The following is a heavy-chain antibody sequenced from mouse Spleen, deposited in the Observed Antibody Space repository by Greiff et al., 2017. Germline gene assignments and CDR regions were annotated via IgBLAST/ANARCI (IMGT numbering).Heavy chain of an antibody. J-gene: IGHJ1*01. Sequence: QVQLQQSGTVLARPGTSVKLSCKASGYTFTSYWMHWVKQRPGQGLEWIGVIDPSDSYTNYNQKFKGKATLTVDTSSSTAYMQLSSLTSEDSAVYYCSYGSTSYWYFDVWGAGTTVTVSS. V-gene: IGHV1-59*01. CDR1: GYTFTSYW. CDR3: SYGSTSYWYFDV. CDR2: IDPSDSYT. D-gene: IGHD1-1*01.